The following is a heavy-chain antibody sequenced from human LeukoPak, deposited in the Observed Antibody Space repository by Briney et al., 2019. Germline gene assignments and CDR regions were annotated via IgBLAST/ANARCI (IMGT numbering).Heavy chain of an antibody. V-gene: IGHV4-59*01. CDR1: GGSISIYY. Sequence: PPETLSLTCIVSGGSISIYYWTWIRQPPGKGLEWIGYINYSGNTNYNPSLRSRVTISVDTSKNQFSLKLTSVTAADTAVYYCARVEYYYDSSGSRYYFDYWGQGTLVTVSS. J-gene: IGHJ4*02. CDR2: INYSGNT. CDR3: ARVEYYYDSSGSRYYFDY. D-gene: IGHD3-22*01.